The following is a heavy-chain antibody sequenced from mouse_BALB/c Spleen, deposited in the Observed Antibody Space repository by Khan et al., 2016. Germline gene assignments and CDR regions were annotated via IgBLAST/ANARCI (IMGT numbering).Heavy chain of an antibody. J-gene: IGHJ2*01. V-gene: IGHV14-3*02. CDR1: GFKIKDTY. CDR3: ARSTDY. Sequence: VQLQQSGAELVKPGASVKLSCTASGFKIKDTYMHWVKQRPEQGLEWIGRIDPANGNTKYDPKFQGKATITADTSSNTAYLQLSSLISEDTAVYDCARSTDYRRHGTTLTVSS. CDR2: IDPANGNT.